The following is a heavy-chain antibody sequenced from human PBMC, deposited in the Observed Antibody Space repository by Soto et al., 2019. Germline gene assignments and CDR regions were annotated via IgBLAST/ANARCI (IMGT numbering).Heavy chain of an antibody. CDR1: GGSIRSGDYF. CDR3: ARVVGGWYFDL. D-gene: IGHD1-26*01. CDR2: IFYSGST. V-gene: IGHV4-30-4*01. J-gene: IGHJ2*01. Sequence: QVQLQESGPGLVKPSQTLSLTCTVSGGSIRSGDYFWSWIRQPPGKGLEWIGHIFYSGSTDYTPSLKRGFTISIHTSNNQFSLELSSVTAADTAVYYCARVVGGWYFDLWGRGTLVTVSS.